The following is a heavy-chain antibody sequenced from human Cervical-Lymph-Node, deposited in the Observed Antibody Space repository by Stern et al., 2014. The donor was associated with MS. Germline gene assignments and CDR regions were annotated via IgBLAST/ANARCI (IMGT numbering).Heavy chain of an antibody. V-gene: IGHV2-26*01. Sequence: ESGPVLVKSTETLTLTCTVSGFSLRKAGMGVSWIRQPPGKALEWLAHIFWNDEKSSRTSLKSRLTISKHTSKSQVVLTMTIMDPLDTATYYCARTLWLLFGDFSSRWFDPWGQGTLVTVSS. CDR2: IFWNDEK. CDR3: ARTLWLLFGDFSSRWFDP. CDR1: GFSLRKAGMG. J-gene: IGHJ5*02. D-gene: IGHD4-17*01.